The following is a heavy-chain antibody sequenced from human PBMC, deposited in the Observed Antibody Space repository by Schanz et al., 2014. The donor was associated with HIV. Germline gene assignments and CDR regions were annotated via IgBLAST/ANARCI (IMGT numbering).Heavy chain of an antibody. CDR1: GFVFRDFA. J-gene: IGHJ4*02. CDR3: ARLYYDSWGGKDEYYFDY. Sequence: EVQLLESGGDLAQPGDSLRLSCVASGFVFRDFAMAWVRQAPGKGLEWVSAISSGNRYIYYADSVKGRFTISRDNAKNSLYLQMNRLRAEDTAVYYCARLYYDSWGGKDEYYFDYWGQGTLVTVSS. CDR2: ISSGNRYI. D-gene: IGHD3-3*01. V-gene: IGHV3-21*02.